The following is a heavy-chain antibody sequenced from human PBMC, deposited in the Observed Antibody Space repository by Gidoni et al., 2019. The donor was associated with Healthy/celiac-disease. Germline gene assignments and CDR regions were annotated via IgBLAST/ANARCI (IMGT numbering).Heavy chain of an antibody. V-gene: IGHV1-2*02. CDR3: ARNYDFWSGPTSWGLYWYFDL. D-gene: IGHD3-3*01. CDR2: INPNSGGT. J-gene: IGHJ2*01. CDR1: GYTFTGYY. Sequence: QVQLVQSGAEVKKPGASVKVSCKASGYTFTGYYMHWVRQAPGQGLEWMGWINPNSGGTNYAQKFQGRVTMTRDTSISTAYMELSRLRSDDTAVYYCARNYDFWSGPTSWGLYWYFDLWGRGTLVTVSS.